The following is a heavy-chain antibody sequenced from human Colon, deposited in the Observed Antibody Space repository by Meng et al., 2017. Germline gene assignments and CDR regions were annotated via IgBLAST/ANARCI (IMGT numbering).Heavy chain of an antibody. Sequence: EQLGEYGGGVVQPASSQTLSCACTGFNYTKCGRHCVRQAPGKELEWVAVIRNYGTTKYYSDSVKGCFTISRDNSNTTLYLQMNRLSAENTAVTYCARDPGEAWLAYYFDPWGQGTLVPVSS. V-gene: IGHV3-33*08. D-gene: IGHD3-22*01. CDR3: ARDPGEAWLAYYFDP. CDR2: IRNYGTTK. J-gene: IGHJ4*02. CDR1: GFNYTKCG.